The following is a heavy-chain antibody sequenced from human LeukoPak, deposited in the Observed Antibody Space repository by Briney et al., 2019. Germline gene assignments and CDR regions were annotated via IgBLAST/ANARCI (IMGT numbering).Heavy chain of an antibody. J-gene: IGHJ4*02. CDR2: IYYSGST. CDR1: GGSISSSSYY. Sequence: PSETLSLTCTVSGGSISSSSYYWGWIRQPPGKGLEWIGSIYYSGSTYYNPSLKSRVTISVDTSKNQFSLKLSSVTAADTAVYYCARVRGAYGDYLYYFDYWGQGTLVTVSS. V-gene: IGHV4-39*07. CDR3: ARVRGAYGDYLYYFDY. D-gene: IGHD4-17*01.